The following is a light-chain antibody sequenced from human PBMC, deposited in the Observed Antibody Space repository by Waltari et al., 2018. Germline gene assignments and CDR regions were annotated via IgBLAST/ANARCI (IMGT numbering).Light chain of an antibody. CDR3: CSYAGSYTWV. CDR1: RSHVGSYHS. J-gene: IGLJ3*02. V-gene: IGLV2-11*01. CDR2: DVS. Sequence: QSALTQPRSVSGSPGQSVTLSCTGTRSHVGSYHSLSWYQQPPGKAPKLMIYDVSKRPSGVPDRFSGSKSGNTASLTISGLQAEDEADYYCCSYAGSYTWVFGGGTKLTVL.